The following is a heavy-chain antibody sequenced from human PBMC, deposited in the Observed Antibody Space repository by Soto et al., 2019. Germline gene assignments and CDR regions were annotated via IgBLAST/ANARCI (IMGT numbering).Heavy chain of an antibody. D-gene: IGHD4-17*01. CDR3: ARGAGDYGDYEAARIDY. V-gene: IGHV3-33*01. CDR1: GFTFSSYG. Sequence: QVQLVESGGGVVQPGRSLRLSCAASGFTFSSYGMHWVRQAPGKGLERVAVIWYDGSNKYYADSVKGRFTISRDNSKNTLYLQMNSLRAEDKAVYYWARGAGDYGDYEAARIDYWRQGTLVTVSS. CDR2: IWYDGSNK. J-gene: IGHJ4*02.